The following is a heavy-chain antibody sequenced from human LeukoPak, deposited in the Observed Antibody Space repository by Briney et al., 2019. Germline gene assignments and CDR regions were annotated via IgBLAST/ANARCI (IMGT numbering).Heavy chain of an antibody. D-gene: IGHD3-3*01. V-gene: IGHV3-23*01. CDR2: ISDRGKT. CDR3: AKLPTIFGVADSFDI. CDR1: GITFSSYD. J-gene: IGHJ3*02. Sequence: GGSLRLSCVASGITFSSYDMSWVRQAPGKGLEWISAISDRGKTDYADSVKGRFTISRDNSKNTLYLQLSSLRADDMAIYYCAKLPTIFGVADSFDIWGQGALVTVSS.